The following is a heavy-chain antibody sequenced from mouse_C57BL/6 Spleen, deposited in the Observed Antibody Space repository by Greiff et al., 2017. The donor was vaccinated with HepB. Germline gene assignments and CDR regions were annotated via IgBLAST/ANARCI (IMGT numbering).Heavy chain of an antibody. D-gene: IGHD1-1*02. Sequence: EVQVVESGPGLVKPSQSLSLTCSVTGYSITSGYYWNWIRQFPGNKLEWMGYISYDGSNNYNPSLKNRISITRDTSKNQFFLKLNSVTTEDTATYYCAREGSYGFAYWGQGTLVTVSA. V-gene: IGHV3-6*01. CDR2: ISYDGSN. CDR1: GYSITSGYY. J-gene: IGHJ3*01. CDR3: AREGSYGFAY.